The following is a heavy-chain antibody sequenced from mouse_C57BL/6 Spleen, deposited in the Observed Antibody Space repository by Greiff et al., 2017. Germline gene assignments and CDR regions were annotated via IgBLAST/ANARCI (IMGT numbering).Heavy chain of an antibody. J-gene: IGHJ4*01. CDR1: GFTFSSYA. CDR2: ISSGGNYI. CDR3: TRGDYYHYYAMDY. V-gene: IGHV5-9-1*02. D-gene: IGHD1-1*01. Sequence: EVKLVESGEGLVKPGGSLKLSCAASGFTFSSYAMSWVRQTPEKRLEWVAYISSGGNYIYYADTVKGRFTISRDNARNTLYLQMSSLKSEDTAMYYCTRGDYYHYYAMDYWGQGTTLTVSS.